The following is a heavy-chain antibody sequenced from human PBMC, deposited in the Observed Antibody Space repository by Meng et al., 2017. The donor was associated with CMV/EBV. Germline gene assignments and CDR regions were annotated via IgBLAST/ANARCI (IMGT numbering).Heavy chain of an antibody. D-gene: IGHD3-10*01. CDR2: IYYSGST. CDR3: ARGQGWVRGVGAKRLRPNWFDP. J-gene: IGHJ5*02. CDR1: GGSISSSSYY. V-gene: IGHV4-39*07. Sequence: GSLRLSCTVSGGSISSSSYYWGWIRQPPGKGLEWIGSIYYSGSTYYNPSLKSRVTISVDTSKNQFSLKLSSVTAADTAVYYCARGQGWVRGVGAKRLRPNWFDPWGQGTLVTVSS.